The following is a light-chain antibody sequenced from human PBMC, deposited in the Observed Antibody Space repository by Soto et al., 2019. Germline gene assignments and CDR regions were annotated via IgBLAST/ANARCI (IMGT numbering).Light chain of an antibody. J-gene: IGKJ4*01. CDR3: QQYVSSPWA. V-gene: IGKV3-20*01. Sequence: IVLAQSPGTLSSSLSVRATPSCRASQSVTNSFLAWYQQKPGQAPRLLSYGASRRATGIPDRFTGSGSGTDFTLTISRLEPEDFAVYYCQQYVSSPWAFGRGTKVDIK. CDR2: GAS. CDR1: QSVTNSF.